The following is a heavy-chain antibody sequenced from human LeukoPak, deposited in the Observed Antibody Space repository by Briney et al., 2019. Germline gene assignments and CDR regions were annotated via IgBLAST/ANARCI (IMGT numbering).Heavy chain of an antibody. CDR1: GGSISSYY. Sequence: SETLSLTCTVSGGSISSYYWSWIRQPPGKGLEWIGYIYYSGSTNYNPSLKSRVTISVDTSKNQFSLKLSSVPAADTAVYYCISSYCSGGSCYPNWFDPWGQGTLVTVSS. D-gene: IGHD2-15*01. CDR2: IYYSGST. J-gene: IGHJ5*02. CDR3: ISSYCSGGSCYPNWFDP. V-gene: IGHV4-59*12.